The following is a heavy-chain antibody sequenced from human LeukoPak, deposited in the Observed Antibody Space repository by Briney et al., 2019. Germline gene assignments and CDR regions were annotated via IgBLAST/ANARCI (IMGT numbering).Heavy chain of an antibody. V-gene: IGHV1-69*05. Sequence: GASVKVSCKASGGTFSSYAISWVRQAPGQGLEWMGGSIPIFCTANYAQKIQGRVTITTDESTSAAYMELSSLRSEDTAVYSCARGHLYYDSSGYYYAFDYWGQGTLVTVSS. CDR2: SIPIFCTA. D-gene: IGHD3-22*01. J-gene: IGHJ4*02. CDR3: ARGHLYYDSSGYYYAFDY. CDR1: GGTFSSYA.